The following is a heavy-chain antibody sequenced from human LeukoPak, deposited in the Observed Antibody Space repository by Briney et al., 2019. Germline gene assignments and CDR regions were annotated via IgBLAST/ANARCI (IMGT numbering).Heavy chain of an antibody. J-gene: IGHJ3*02. CDR2: INPNSGGT. Sequence: ASVKVSCKASGYTFTGYYMHWVRQAPGQGLEWMGWINPNSGGTNYAQKFQGRVTMTRDTSISTAYMELSRLRSDDTAVYYCASLNYDILTGYDAVDIWGQGTMVTVSS. D-gene: IGHD3-9*01. V-gene: IGHV1-2*02. CDR1: GYTFTGYY. CDR3: ASLNYDILTGYDAVDI.